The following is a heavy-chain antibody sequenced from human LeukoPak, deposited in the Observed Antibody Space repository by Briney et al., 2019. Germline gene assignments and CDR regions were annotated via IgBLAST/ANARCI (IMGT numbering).Heavy chain of an antibody. CDR3: ARSGYSRYFDY. V-gene: IGHV4-39*01. J-gene: IGHJ4*02. CDR1: GGSISSSSYY. Sequence: PSETLSLTCTVSGGSISSSSYYWGWIRQPPGKGLEWIGSTYYSGSTYYNPSLKSRVTISVDTSKNQFSLKLSSVTAADTAVYYCARSGYSRYFDYWGQGTLVTVSS. D-gene: IGHD3-3*01. CDR2: TYYSGST.